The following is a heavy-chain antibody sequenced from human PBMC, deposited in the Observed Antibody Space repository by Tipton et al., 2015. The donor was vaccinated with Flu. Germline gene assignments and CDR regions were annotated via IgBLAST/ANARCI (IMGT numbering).Heavy chain of an antibody. J-gene: IGHJ3*02. Sequence: TLSLTCTVSGGSISSSSYYWGWIRQPPGKGLEWIGSIYYSGSTYYNPSLKSRVTISVDTSKNQFSLKLSSVTAADTAVYYRARGEYSSAFDIWGQGTMVTVSS. V-gene: IGHV4-39*07. CDR2: IYYSGST. D-gene: IGHD6-6*01. CDR3: ARGEYSSAFDI. CDR1: GGSISSSSYY.